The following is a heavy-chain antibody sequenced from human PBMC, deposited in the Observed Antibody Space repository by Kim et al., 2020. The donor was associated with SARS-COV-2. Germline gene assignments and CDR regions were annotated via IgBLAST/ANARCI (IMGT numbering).Heavy chain of an antibody. CDR2: ISGSGGST. CDR1: GFTFSSYA. CDR3: AKALLAVAGLYYYYGMDV. J-gene: IGHJ6*02. Sequence: GGSLRLSCAASGFTFSSYATSWVRQAPGKGLEWVSAISGSGGSTYYADSVKGRFTISRDNSKNTLYLQMNSLRAEDTAVYYCAKALLAVAGLYYYYGMDVWGQGTTVTVSS. D-gene: IGHD6-19*01. V-gene: IGHV3-23*01.